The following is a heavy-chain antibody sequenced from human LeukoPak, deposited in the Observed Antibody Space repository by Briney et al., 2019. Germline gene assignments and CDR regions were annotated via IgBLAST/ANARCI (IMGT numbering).Heavy chain of an antibody. CDR3: ARYVFRFGAYYFDY. CDR1: GGSISSSSYY. D-gene: IGHD3-10*01. Sequence: SETLSLTFTVSGGSISSSSYYWGWIRQPPGKGLEWIGSIYYSGSTYYNPSLKSRVTISVDTSKNQFSLKLSSVTAADTAVYYCARYVFRFGAYYFDYWGQGTLVTVSS. V-gene: IGHV4-39*07. CDR2: IYYSGST. J-gene: IGHJ4*02.